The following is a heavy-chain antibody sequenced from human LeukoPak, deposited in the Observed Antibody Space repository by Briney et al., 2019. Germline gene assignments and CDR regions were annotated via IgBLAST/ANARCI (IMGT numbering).Heavy chain of an antibody. CDR2: VGIISVTV. V-gene: IGHV3-48*04. Sequence: GGSLRLSCAASGFSFGSYSMNWVRQAPGKGLEWISFVGIISVTVYYADSVKGRFTISRDNAQNSLYLQMDSLRAEDTAVYYCARNLDVWGQGTTVTVSS. CDR1: GFSFGSYS. CDR3: ARNLDV. J-gene: IGHJ6*02.